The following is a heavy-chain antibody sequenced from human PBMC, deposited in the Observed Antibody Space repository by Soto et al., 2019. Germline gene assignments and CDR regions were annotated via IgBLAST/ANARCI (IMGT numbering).Heavy chain of an antibody. D-gene: IGHD3-10*01. Sequence: QVLLQQWGAGLLKPSETLSLTCAVYGGSFSGHYWNWIRQPPGRGLEWIGEINHSGSTNYKPSLKSRVIISVDTSKSQFSLKLSSVTAADTAVYYCARDGGGLGYWGQGTLVTVSS. V-gene: IGHV4-34*01. CDR1: GGSFSGHY. J-gene: IGHJ4*02. CDR3: ARDGGGLGY. CDR2: INHSGST.